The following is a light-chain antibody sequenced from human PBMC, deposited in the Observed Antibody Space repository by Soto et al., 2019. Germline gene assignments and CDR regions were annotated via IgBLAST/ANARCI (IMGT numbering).Light chain of an antibody. CDR3: QQFNSSPFT. J-gene: IGKJ4*01. CDR2: TVS. V-gene: IGKV1-9*01. CDR1: QDIRSS. Sequence: DIQLTQSPSFLSASVGDRLTITCRASQDIRSSLAWYQQKPGKAPNLLIYTVSTLQSGVPSRFSGSRSGTEFTLTINSLQPEDSATYSYQQFNSSPFTFGGGTKVEI.